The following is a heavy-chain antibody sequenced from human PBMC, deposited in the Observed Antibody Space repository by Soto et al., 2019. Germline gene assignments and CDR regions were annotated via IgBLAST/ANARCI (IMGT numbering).Heavy chain of an antibody. J-gene: IGHJ4*02. CDR3: ARDRRNSSSPGPAEAFDY. CDR2: IIPILGIA. V-gene: IGHV1-69*04. Sequence: ASVKVSCKASGGTFSSYTISWVRQAPGQGLEWMGRIIPILGIANYAQKFQGRVTITADKSTSTAYMELSSLRSEDTAVYYCARDRRNSSSPGPAEAFDYWGQGTLVTVSS. D-gene: IGHD6-6*01. CDR1: GGTFSSYT.